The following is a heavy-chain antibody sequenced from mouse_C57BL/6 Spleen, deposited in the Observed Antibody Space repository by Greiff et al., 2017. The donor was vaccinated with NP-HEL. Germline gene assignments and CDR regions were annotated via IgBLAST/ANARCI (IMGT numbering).Heavy chain of an antibody. D-gene: IGHD1-1*01. V-gene: IGHV1-69*01. CDR3: ARRGVITTVVAGGYYAMDY. CDR1: GYTFTSYW. CDR2: IDPSDSYT. Sequence: VQLQQPGAELVMPGASVKLSCKASGYTFTSYWMHWVKQRPGQGLEWIGEIDPSDSYTNYNQKFKGKSTLTVDKSSSTAYMQLSSLTSEDSAVYYCARRGVITTVVAGGYYAMDYWGQGTSVTVSS. J-gene: IGHJ4*01.